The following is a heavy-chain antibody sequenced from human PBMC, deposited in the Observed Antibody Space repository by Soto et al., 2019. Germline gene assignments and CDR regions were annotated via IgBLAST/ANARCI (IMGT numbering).Heavy chain of an antibody. CDR3: ARDWDPTGAFDI. CDR2: ISSSSSYI. CDR1: GFTFSSYS. Sequence: EVQLVESGGGLVKPGGSLRLSCAASGFTFSSYSMNWVRQAPGKGLEWVSSISSSSSYIYYADSVKGRFTISRDNAKNSLYLQMNSLRAEDTAVYYCARDWDPTGAFDIWGQGTMVTVSS. D-gene: IGHD1-26*01. J-gene: IGHJ3*02. V-gene: IGHV3-21*01.